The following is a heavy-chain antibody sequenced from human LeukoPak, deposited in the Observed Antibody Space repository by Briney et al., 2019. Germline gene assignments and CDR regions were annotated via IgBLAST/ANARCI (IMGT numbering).Heavy chain of an antibody. D-gene: IGHD2-2*01. J-gene: IGHJ3*02. Sequence: PSETLSLTCTVSGGSISSYYWSWIRQHPGKGLEWIGYIYYSGSTYYNPSLKSRVTISVDTSKNQFSLKLSSVTAADTAVYYCARGALTYCSSTSCQRRGNAFDIWGQGTMVTVSS. CDR1: GGSISSYY. V-gene: IGHV4-59*01. CDR2: IYYSGST. CDR3: ARGALTYCSSTSCQRRGNAFDI.